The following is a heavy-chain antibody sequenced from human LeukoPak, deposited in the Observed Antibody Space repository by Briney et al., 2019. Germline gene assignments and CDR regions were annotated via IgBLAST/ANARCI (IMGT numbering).Heavy chain of an antibody. D-gene: IGHD6-13*01. J-gene: IGHJ4*02. CDR2: IYYSGST. Sequence: PSETLSLTCTVSGGSISSYSWSWFRQPPGKGLEWIGYIYYSGSTNYNPSLKSRVTISVDTSKNQFSLKLSSVTAADTAVYYCARLYSSSLGRVFDYWGQGTLVTVSS. CDR3: ARLYSSSLGRVFDY. V-gene: IGHV4-59*01. CDR1: GGSISSYS.